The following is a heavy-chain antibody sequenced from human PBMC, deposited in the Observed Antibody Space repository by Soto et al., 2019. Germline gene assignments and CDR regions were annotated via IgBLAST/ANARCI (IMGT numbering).Heavy chain of an antibody. D-gene: IGHD6-13*01. Sequence: QVQLVQSGAEVKKPGSSVKVSCKASGGTFSSYAISWVRQAPGQGLEWLGGIIPIFVTANYAQRFQGRVRITTDESTRKAYMGLSSLRSEDMSVYDCSRESDRGAAAGAAYWGQGTLGTGSS. CDR3: SRESDRGAAAGAAY. J-gene: IGHJ4*02. CDR1: GGTFSSYA. V-gene: IGHV1-69*01. CDR2: IIPIFVTA.